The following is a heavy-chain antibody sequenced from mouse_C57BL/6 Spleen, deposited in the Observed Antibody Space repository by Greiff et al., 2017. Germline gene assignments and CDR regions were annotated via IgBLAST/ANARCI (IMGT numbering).Heavy chain of an antibody. CDR1: GFSLSTFGMG. V-gene: IGHV8-8*01. CDR3: ARIEEYYGSSSWFAY. D-gene: IGHD1-1*01. Sequence: QVTLKVSGPGILQPSQTLSLTCSFSGFSLSTFGMGVGWIRQPSGKGLEWLAHIWWDDDKYYTPALKSRPTISKDTSKNQVFLKIANVDTADTATYYCARIEEYYGSSSWFAYWGQGTLVTVSA. J-gene: IGHJ3*01. CDR2: IWWDDDK.